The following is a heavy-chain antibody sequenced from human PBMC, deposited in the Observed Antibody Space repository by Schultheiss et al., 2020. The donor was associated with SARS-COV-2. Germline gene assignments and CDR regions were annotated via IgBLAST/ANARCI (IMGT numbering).Heavy chain of an antibody. Sequence: SETLSLTCTVSGGSISSYYWSWIRQPPGKGLEWIGYIYYSGSTYYNPSLKSRVTISVDTSKNQFSLKLSSVTAADTAVYYCARVQHYYGSGEPSRPGGYWGQGTLVTVSS. CDR3: ARVQHYYGSGEPSRPGGY. D-gene: IGHD3-10*01. V-gene: IGHV4-59*01. CDR1: GGSISSYY. CDR2: IYYSGST. J-gene: IGHJ4*02.